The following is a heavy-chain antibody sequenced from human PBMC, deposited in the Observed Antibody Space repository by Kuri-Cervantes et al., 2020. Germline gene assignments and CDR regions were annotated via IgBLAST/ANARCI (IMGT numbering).Heavy chain of an antibody. CDR3: ARPKRWLQLLLDY. V-gene: IGHV3-33*01. D-gene: IGHD5-24*01. CDR1: GFTFSSYG. CDR2: IWYDGSNK. Sequence: GESLKISCAASGFTFSSYGMHWVRQAPGKGLEWVAVIWYDGSNKYYADSVRGRFTISRDNAKNSLYLQMNSLRAEDTAVYYCARPKRWLQLLLDYWGQGTLVTVSS. J-gene: IGHJ4*02.